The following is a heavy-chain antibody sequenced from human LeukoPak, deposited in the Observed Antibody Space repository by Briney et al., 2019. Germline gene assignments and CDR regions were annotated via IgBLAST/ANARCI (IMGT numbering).Heavy chain of an antibody. D-gene: IGHD3-3*01. CDR2: IIPIFGTA. CDR1: GGTFSSYA. V-gene: IGHV1-69*13. CDR3: ARAEGGLITIFGVVIYGMDV. Sequence: SVKVSCKASGGTFSSYAISWVRQAPGQGLEWMGGIIPIFGTANYARKFQGRVTITADESTSTAYMELSSLRSEDTAVYYCARAEGGLITIFGVVIYGMDVWGQGTTVTVSS. J-gene: IGHJ6*02.